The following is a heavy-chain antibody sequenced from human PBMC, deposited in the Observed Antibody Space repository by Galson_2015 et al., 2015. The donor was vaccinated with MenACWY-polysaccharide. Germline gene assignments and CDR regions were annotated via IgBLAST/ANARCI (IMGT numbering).Heavy chain of an antibody. CDR3: ARVQGGYSNDWHHPYYFDY. D-gene: IGHD6-13*01. V-gene: IGHV3-23*01. CDR2: ISKSGDRT. J-gene: IGHJ4*02. Sequence: SLRLSCAASEFSFSSYPMSWVRQAPGKGLEWVSFISKSGDRTNYADSVKGRFTISRDNAKNTLYLQMNSLRVEDTAVYYCARVQGGYSNDWHHPYYFDYWGQGTLVTVSS. CDR1: EFSFSSYP.